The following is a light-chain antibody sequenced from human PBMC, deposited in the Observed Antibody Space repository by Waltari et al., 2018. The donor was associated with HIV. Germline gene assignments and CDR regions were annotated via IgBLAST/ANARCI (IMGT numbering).Light chain of an antibody. CDR1: SSNIGAGYD. CDR2: GDT. Sequence: QSVLPQAPSVSGAPGQRVTISCSGSSSNIGAGYDVHWSQQRPGTAPKLLIYGDTNRPSGVPDRFSGSKSGTSASLVITGLQADDEADYYCQSFDSSLSSSVVFGGGTKLTVL. CDR3: QSFDSSLSSSVV. J-gene: IGLJ2*01. V-gene: IGLV1-40*01.